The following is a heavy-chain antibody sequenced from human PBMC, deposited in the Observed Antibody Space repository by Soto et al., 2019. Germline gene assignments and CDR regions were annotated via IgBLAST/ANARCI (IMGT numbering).Heavy chain of an antibody. J-gene: IGHJ4*02. CDR3: ASDGQRLPRDGLRSSYYFDY. V-gene: IGHV3-33*01. D-gene: IGHD6-19*01. Sequence: QVQLVESGGGVVQPGRSLRLSCAASGFNFSSYVMHWVRQAPGKGLEWVAVIWYDGGNKYYADSVKGRFTISRDNSKNSLYLQMNSLRAEDTAVYYCASDGQRLPRDGLRSSYYFDYWGQGTLVTVSS. CDR2: IWYDGGNK. CDR1: GFNFSSYV.